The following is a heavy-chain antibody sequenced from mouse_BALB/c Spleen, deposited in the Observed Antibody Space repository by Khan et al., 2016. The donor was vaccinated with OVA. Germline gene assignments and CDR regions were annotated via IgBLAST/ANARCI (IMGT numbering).Heavy chain of an antibody. V-gene: IGHV5-6*01. CDR1: GFTFSSYG. D-gene: IGHD1-1*01. Sequence: EVELVESGGDLVKPGGSLNLSCEASGFTFSSYGMSWLRQTPDKRLEWVATISNGGSYTYFHDRLKGRSTISRDTAKNTLYLQMSSLKSEDTAMYYCARHRFTTPAAWFAYGGQVTLVTVFA. J-gene: IGHJ3*01. CDR3: ARHRFTTPAAWFAY. CDR2: ISNGGSYT.